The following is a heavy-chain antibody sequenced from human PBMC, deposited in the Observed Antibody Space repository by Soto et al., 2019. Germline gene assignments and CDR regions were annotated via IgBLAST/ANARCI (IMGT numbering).Heavy chain of an antibody. Sequence: ASVKVSCKTSGYIFTAYGLAWLRQAPGQRPEWMGWVSTNDDRANYAQKFQGRVTMTTDRSTTTTSMELRSLRPDDTAVYYCARELNTESSAYYSFAFWGQGTLVTVSS. V-gene: IGHV1-18*01. J-gene: IGHJ4*02. D-gene: IGHD3-22*01. CDR2: VSTNDDRA. CDR1: GYIFTAYG. CDR3: ARELNTESSAYYSFAF.